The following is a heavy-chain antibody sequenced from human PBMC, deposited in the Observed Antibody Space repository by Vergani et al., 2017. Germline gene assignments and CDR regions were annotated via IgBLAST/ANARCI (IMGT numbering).Heavy chain of an antibody. CDR1: GFTFTAHG. V-gene: IGHV3-23*01. CDR2: ISGQNFRT. CDR3: ARDREAAAGNAFDI. Sequence: EVQLLESGGGSAQPGESLRLSCVASGFTFTAHGLNWVRQAPGKGLEWVSGISGQNFRTHYADSVKGRFTISRDNSKNTLYLQMNSLRAEDTAVYYCARDREAAAGNAFDIWGQGTMVTVSS. J-gene: IGHJ3*02. D-gene: IGHD6-13*01.